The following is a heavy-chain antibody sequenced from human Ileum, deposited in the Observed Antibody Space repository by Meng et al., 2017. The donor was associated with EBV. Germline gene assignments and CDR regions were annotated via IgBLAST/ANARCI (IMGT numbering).Heavy chain of an antibody. Sequence: ESGPGRVKPSGTLSLPRTFAGDSISSDIWWIWVPQPPGKGLEWIGEVYHRGDTNYNPSLKSRVDISVDKSKNQFYLSLFSVTAADTAVYYCGRDQGRELINHWGQGTLVTVSS. CDR3: GRDQGRELINH. CDR1: GDSISSDIW. D-gene: IGHD1-7*01. J-gene: IGHJ4*02. V-gene: IGHV4-4*02. CDR2: VYHRGDT.